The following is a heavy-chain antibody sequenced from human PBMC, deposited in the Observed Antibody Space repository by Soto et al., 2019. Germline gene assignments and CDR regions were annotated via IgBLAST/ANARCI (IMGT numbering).Heavy chain of an antibody. D-gene: IGHD3-22*01. CDR1: GFTFSSYG. CDR3: ARDRRYDSSAPDAFDI. Sequence: GGSLRLSCAASGFTFSSYGMHWVRQAPGKGLEWVAVIWYDGSNKYYADSVKGRFTISRDNSKNTLYLQMNSLRAEDTAVYYCARDRRYDSSAPDAFDIWGQGTMVTVSS. CDR2: IWYDGSNK. V-gene: IGHV3-33*01. J-gene: IGHJ3*02.